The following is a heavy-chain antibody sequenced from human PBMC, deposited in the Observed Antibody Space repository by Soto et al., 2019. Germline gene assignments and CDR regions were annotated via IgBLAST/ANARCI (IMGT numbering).Heavy chain of an antibody. CDR1: GYTFTSYG. J-gene: IGHJ4*02. CDR3: ARGAYYYDSSGYPLPSDY. CDR2: ISAYNGNT. V-gene: IGHV1-18*01. D-gene: IGHD3-22*01. Sequence: ASVKVSCKASGYTFTSYGISWVRQAPGQGLEWMGWISAYNGNTNYAQKLQGRVTMTTDTSTSTAYMELRSLRSDDTAVYYCARGAYYYDSSGYPLPSDYWGQGTLVTV.